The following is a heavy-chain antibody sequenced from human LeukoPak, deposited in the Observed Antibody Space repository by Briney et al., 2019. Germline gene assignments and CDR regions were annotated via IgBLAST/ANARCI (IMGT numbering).Heavy chain of an antibody. Sequence: GGSLRLSCAASGFTFSSYGMHWVRQAPGKGLEWVAVISYDGSNKYYADSVKGRFTIFRDNSKNTLYLQMNSLRAEDTAVYYCAKGRGEYYDSSGPDAFDIWGQGTMVTVSS. D-gene: IGHD3-22*01. V-gene: IGHV3-30*18. CDR1: GFTFSSYG. J-gene: IGHJ3*02. CDR3: AKGRGEYYDSSGPDAFDI. CDR2: ISYDGSNK.